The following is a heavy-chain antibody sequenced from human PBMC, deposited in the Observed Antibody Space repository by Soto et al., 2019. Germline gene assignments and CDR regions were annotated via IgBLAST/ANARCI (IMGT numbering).Heavy chain of an antibody. CDR2: INAGNGNT. D-gene: IGHD3-10*01. J-gene: IGHJ4*02. CDR3: ASACELRYNGSRSYYSIGY. V-gene: IGHV1-3*01. CDR1: GYTFTSYA. Sequence: ASVKVSCKASGYTFTSYAMHWVRQAPGQRLEWMGWINAGNGNTKYSQKFEGRVTITRDTSASTAYMELSSLRSDDTAADSCASACELRYNGSRSYYSIGYWGQGTLVTVSS.